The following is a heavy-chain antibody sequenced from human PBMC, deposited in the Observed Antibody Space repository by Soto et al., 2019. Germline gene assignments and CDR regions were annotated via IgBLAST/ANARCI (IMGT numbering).Heavy chain of an antibody. CDR1: GGTFSSYA. CDR3: ASSRQSNYNALDI. Sequence: QVQLVQSGAEVKKPGSSVKVSCKASGGTFSSYAISWVRQAPGQGLEWMGGIIPIFGTANYAQKFQGRVTITAAKSASPAYMELSRLRSEDTAVYYCASSRQSNYNALDIWGQGTMVTVSS. J-gene: IGHJ3*02. V-gene: IGHV1-69*06. D-gene: IGHD1-7*01. CDR2: IIPIFGTA.